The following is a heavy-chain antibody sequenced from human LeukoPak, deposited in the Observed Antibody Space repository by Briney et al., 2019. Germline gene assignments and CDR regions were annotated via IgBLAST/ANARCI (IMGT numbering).Heavy chain of an antibody. D-gene: IGHD3-16*01. CDR1: GFTFSSYA. V-gene: IGHV3-23*01. Sequence: GGSLRLSCAASGFTFSSYAMSWVRQAPGKGLEWVSAISGSGGSTNYADSVKGRFTISRDNAKNSLYLQMNSLRAEDTAVYYCARWGGGVAPAGYWGQGTLVTVSS. CDR2: ISGSGGST. CDR3: ARWGGGVAPAGY. J-gene: IGHJ4*02.